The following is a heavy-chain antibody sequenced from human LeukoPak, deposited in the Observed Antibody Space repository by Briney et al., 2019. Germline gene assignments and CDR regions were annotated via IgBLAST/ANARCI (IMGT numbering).Heavy chain of an antibody. V-gene: IGHV1-3*01. CDR3: ASTPQYYYDSSGYYTR. J-gene: IGHJ4*02. CDR1: GYTFTSYA. Sequence: ASVKVSCKASGYTFTSYAMHWVRQAPGQRLEWMGWINAGNGNTKYSQKFQGRVTITRDTSASTAYMELSSLRSEDTAVHYCASTPQYYYDSSGYYTRWGQGTLVTVSS. CDR2: INAGNGNT. D-gene: IGHD3-22*01.